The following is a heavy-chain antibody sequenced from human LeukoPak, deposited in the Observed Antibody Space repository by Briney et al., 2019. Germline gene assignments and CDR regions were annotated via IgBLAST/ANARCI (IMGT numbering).Heavy chain of an antibody. D-gene: IGHD6-13*01. CDR2: INPNSGDT. CDR1: EYTFSVYH. CDR3: ALIPCCSWAFDF. V-gene: IGHV1-2*02. J-gene: IGHJ4*02. Sequence: ASVKVSCKASEYTFSVYHIHWVRLAPGQGLEWMAWINPNSGDTNYAQKFQGRVTMTRDTSISTVYMEVNSLKFDDTAVYYCALIPCCSWAFDFWGQGTLVTVSS.